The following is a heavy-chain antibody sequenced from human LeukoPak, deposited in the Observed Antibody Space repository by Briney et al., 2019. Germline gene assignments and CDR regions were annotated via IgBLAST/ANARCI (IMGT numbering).Heavy chain of an antibody. Sequence: GGSLRLSCAASGFTVSSSYMSWVRQAPGKGLEWVSVIYSGGRTSYADSVKGRFTVSRDNSKNTLYLQMNSLRSEDTAVYYCARCYYGSGSYVNDYWGQGTLVTVSS. CDR3: ARCYYGSGSYVNDY. J-gene: IGHJ4*02. CDR1: GFTVSSSY. CDR2: IYSGGRT. D-gene: IGHD3-10*01. V-gene: IGHV3-53*05.